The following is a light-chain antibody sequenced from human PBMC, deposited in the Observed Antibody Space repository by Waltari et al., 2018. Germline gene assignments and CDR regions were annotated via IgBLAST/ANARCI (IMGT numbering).Light chain of an antibody. J-gene: IGLJ1*01. Sequence: QSALTQPASVSGSPGQSITISCTGTSSDVDDYNYVPWYQQHPGKAPKVMIYDVSNRPSGVSNRFSGSKSGNTASLTISGLQAEDEADYYCSSYTSSSTLVFGTGTKVTVL. CDR2: DVS. V-gene: IGLV2-14*03. CDR1: SSDVDDYNY. CDR3: SSYTSSSTLV.